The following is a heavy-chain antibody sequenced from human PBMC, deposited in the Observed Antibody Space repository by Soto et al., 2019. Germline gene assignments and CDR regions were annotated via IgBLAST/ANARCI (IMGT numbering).Heavy chain of an antibody. J-gene: IGHJ1*01. CDR1: GGSISSTGYY. Sequence: SETLSLTCTVSGGSISSTGYYWSWIRQHPGKGLEWIGYIYYSGSSSYNPSLMSRVSISVDTSQNQFSLKLSSVTAADTAVCYCAKPSRYDFPGYGWGYLGHGTLLTVSS. D-gene: IGHD3-9*01. CDR3: AKPSRYDFPGYGWGY. V-gene: IGHV4-31*03. CDR2: IYYSGSS.